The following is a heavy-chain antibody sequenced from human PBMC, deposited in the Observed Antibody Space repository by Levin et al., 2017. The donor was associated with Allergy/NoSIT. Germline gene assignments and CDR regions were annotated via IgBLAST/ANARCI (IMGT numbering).Heavy chain of an antibody. Sequence: SETLSLTCAVYGGSFSGYYWSWIRQPPGKGLEWIGEINHSGSTNYNPSLKSRVTISVDTSKNQFSLKLSSVTAADTAVYYCRGYYGSGSYYGFDYWGQGTLVTVSS. CDR1: GGSFSGYY. J-gene: IGHJ4*02. V-gene: IGHV4-34*01. CDR2: INHSGST. CDR3: RGYYGSGSYYGFDY. D-gene: IGHD3-10*01.